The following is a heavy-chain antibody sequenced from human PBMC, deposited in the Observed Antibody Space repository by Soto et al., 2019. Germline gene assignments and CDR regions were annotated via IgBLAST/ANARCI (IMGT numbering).Heavy chain of an antibody. J-gene: IGHJ6*02. Sequence: QVTLKESGPVLVKPTETLTLTCTDSGFSLSNARVGVSWIRQPPGKALEWLAHIFSNDEKSYNTTLKSRLTISNDTSKSQVVLTMTNMDPVDTATYYCARRYSSGWYYYGMDVWGQGTTVTVSS. CDR2: IFSNDEK. V-gene: IGHV2-26*01. CDR1: GFSLSNARVG. CDR3: ARRYSSGWYYYGMDV. D-gene: IGHD6-19*01.